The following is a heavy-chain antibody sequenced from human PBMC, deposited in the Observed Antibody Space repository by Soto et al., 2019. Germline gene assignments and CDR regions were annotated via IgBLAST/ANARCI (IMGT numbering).Heavy chain of an antibody. Sequence: QVQLVESGGGVVQPGRSLRLSCAASGFTFSSYGMHWVRQAPGKGLEWVAVISYDGSNKYYADSVKGRFTISRDNSKNTLYLQMNSLRAEDTAVYYCAKGDGFGIAAHFDYWGQGTLVTVSS. V-gene: IGHV3-30*18. J-gene: IGHJ4*02. CDR1: GFTFSSYG. CDR2: ISYDGSNK. CDR3: AKGDGFGIAAHFDY. D-gene: IGHD6-13*01.